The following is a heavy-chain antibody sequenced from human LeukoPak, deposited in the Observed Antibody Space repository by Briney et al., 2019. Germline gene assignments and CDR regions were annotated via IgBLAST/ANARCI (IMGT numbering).Heavy chain of an antibody. D-gene: IGHD1-7*01. CDR1: GGSFSGYY. J-gene: IGHJ5*02. CDR2: INHSGST. Sequence: PSETLSLTCAVYGGSFSGYYWSWIRQPPGKGLEWIGEINHSGSTNYNPSLKSRVTISVDTSKNQFSLKLSSVTAADTAVYYCARGGDWNYRNWFDPWGQGTLVTVSS. V-gene: IGHV4-34*01. CDR3: ARGGDWNYRNWFDP.